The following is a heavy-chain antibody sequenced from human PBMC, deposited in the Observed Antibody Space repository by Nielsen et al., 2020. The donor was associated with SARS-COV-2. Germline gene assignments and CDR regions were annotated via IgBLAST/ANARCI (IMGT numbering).Heavy chain of an antibody. CDR2: INHSGST. V-gene: IGHV4-34*01. J-gene: IGHJ4*02. Sequence: SETLSLTCAVYGGSFSGYSWSWIRQPPGKGLEWIGEINHSGSTNYNPSLKSRVTISVDTSKNKFSLKQSSVTAADTAVYYCAREGHVDTAMVNVYWGQGTLVTVSS. CDR1: GGSFSGYS. CDR3: AREGHVDTAMVNVY. D-gene: IGHD5-18*01.